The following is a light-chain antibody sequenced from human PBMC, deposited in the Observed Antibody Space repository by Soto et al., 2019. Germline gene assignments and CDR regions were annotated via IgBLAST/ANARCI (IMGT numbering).Light chain of an antibody. CDR2: GAS. CDR1: QSISSE. J-gene: IGKJ2*01. Sequence: EIVMTQSRATLSVSPGERATLSCRASQSISSELAWYQQKPGQPPRLLIYGASTRATGVPARFTGSGSGSDFTLTISGLQSEDFAVYYCQQGHNWPLTFGQGTRLEI. V-gene: IGKV3-15*01. CDR3: QQGHNWPLT.